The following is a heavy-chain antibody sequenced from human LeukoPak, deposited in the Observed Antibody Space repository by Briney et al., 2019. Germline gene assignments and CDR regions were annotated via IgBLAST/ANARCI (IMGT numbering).Heavy chain of an antibody. J-gene: IGHJ4*02. V-gene: IGHV3-30*04. CDR2: ISYDGSHK. CDR1: GFTFSSYA. Sequence: GGSLRLSCAASGFTFSSYAMHWVRQAPGKGLEWVAVISYDGSHKYYADSVKGRFTISRDNSKNTLYLQMNSLRAEDTAVYYCAKDAPAYCGGDCYSFDYWGQGTLVTVSS. D-gene: IGHD2-21*02. CDR3: AKDAPAYCGGDCYSFDY.